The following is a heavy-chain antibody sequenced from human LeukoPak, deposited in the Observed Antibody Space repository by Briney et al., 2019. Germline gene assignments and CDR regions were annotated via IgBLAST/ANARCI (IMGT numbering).Heavy chain of an antibody. CDR2: INSDGSST. CDR1: GFTFSSYW. V-gene: IGHV3-74*01. J-gene: IGHJ4*02. Sequence: GGSLRLSCAGSGFTFSSYWMHWVRHAPGKGLVWVSRINSDGSSTSYADSVKGRFTISRDNAKNTLYLQMNSLRAEDTAVYYCARDRGYGFLFDYWGQGTLVTASS. D-gene: IGHD5-18*01. CDR3: ARDRGYGFLFDY.